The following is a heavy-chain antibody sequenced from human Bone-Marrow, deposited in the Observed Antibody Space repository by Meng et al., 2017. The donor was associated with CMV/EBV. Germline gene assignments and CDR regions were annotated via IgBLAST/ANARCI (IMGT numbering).Heavy chain of an antibody. V-gene: IGHV3-9*01. CDR2: ISWNSRSI. CDR1: GFTFDDYA. D-gene: IGHD2-15*01. Sequence: SLKISCAASGFTFDDYAMHWVRQAPGKGLEWVSGISWNSRSIGYADSVKGRFTISRDNAKNSLYLQMNSLRAEDTAVYYCARDRPRGYCSGGSCKNFDYWGQGTLVTVSS. J-gene: IGHJ4*02. CDR3: ARDRPRGYCSGGSCKNFDY.